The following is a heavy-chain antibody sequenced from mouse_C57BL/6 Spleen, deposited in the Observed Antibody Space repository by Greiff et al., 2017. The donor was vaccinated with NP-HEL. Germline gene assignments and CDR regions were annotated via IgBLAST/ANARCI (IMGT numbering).Heavy chain of an antibody. CDR1: GYTFTNYW. Sequence: QVHVKQSGAELVRPGTSVKMSCKASGYTFTNYWIGWAKQRPGHGLEWIGDIYPGGGYTNYNEKFKGKATLTADKSSSTAYMQFSSLTSEDSAIYYCARRVPWGYFDYWGQGTTLTVSS. CDR3: ARRVPWGYFDY. CDR2: IYPGGGYT. V-gene: IGHV1-63*01. J-gene: IGHJ2*01.